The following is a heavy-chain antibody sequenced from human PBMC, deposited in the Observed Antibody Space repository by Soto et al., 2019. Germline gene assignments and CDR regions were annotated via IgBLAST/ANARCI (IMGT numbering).Heavy chain of an antibody. CDR2: TYYRSNWRH. Sequence: SQHLSLTCDISGAGVSSNTAAWNRIRSSPSRGLEWLGRTYYRSNWRHDYAVSVKRRITVNPDTSKNNFSLQLNSVTPDDPAVYYCAWGVGGSGFDLCGQGT. J-gene: IGHJ4*02. CDR1: GAGVSSNTAA. CDR3: AWGVGGSGFDL. D-gene: IGHD2-15*01. V-gene: IGHV6-1*01.